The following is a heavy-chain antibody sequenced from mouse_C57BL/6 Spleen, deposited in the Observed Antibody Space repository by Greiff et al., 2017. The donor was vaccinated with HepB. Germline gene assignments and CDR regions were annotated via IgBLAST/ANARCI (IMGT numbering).Heavy chain of an antibody. V-gene: IGHV1-36*01. CDR3: AKDYYYGSCFDY. CDR1: GFTFTDYY. CDR2: VYPYNGGT. D-gene: IGHD1-1*01. J-gene: IGHJ2*01. Sequence: VQLQQSGPVLVKPGPSVKISCKASGFTFTDYYMHWVKQSHGKSLEWIGLVYPYNGGTSYNQKFKGKATLAVDTSTSTAYMEQNSLTSEDSAVYDCAKDYYYGSCFDYWGQGTTLTVSS.